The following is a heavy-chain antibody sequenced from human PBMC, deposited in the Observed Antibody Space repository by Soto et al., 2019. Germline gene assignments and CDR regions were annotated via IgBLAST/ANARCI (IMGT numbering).Heavy chain of an antibody. CDR2: INGDGRIT. D-gene: IGHD1-1*01. CDR3: ARVGTGDNYKDV. J-gene: IGHJ6*03. CDR1: GFTFSSYW. V-gene: IGHV3-74*01. Sequence: EVQLVESGGGLVQPGGSLRLSCAASGFTFSSYWMHWVRQVPGKGLVWVSRINGDGRITNYADSVKGRVTVSRDNTKNTLMLEITGLRAEDTAVYDSARVGTGDNYKDVWGKGTTVTVSS.